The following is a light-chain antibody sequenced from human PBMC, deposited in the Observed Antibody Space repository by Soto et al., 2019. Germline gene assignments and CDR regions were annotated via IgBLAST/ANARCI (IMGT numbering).Light chain of an antibody. CDR3: QQYGRSPRT. CDR1: QSVTSNC. Sequence: EIVLTQSPGTLSLSPGERATLSCRASQSVTSNCLAWYQQRPGQAPRLLISGASSRATGIPDRFSGSGSGTDFTLTLSRLEPEDFAVYYCQQYGRSPRTFGQGTKLEIK. J-gene: IGKJ2*01. CDR2: GAS. V-gene: IGKV3-20*01.